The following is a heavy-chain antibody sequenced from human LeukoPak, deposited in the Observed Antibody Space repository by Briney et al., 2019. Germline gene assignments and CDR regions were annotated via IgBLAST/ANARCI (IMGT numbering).Heavy chain of an antibody. CDR1: GFTFNTYD. CDR2: IGTAGDT. CDR3: ARGPVTTPEFFGL. J-gene: IGHJ2*01. V-gene: IGHV3-13*01. D-gene: IGHD4-23*01. Sequence: GGSLRLSCAASGFTFNTYDMHWVRQVAGKSLEWVSSIGTAGDTYYPDSVKGRFTISRENVKDSFYLQMNSLKAGDTAAYYCARGPVTTPEFFGLWGRGTLVTVFS.